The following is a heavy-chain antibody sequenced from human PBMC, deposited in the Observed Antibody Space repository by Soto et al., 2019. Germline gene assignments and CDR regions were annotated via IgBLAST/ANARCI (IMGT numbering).Heavy chain of an antibody. Sequence: GGSLRLSCAASGFTFSSYWMSWVRQAPGKGLEWVANIKQDGSEKYYVDSVKGRFTISRDNAKNSLYLQMNSLRAEDTAVYYCARDLSGSPLPTDAFDIWGQGTMVTVSS. V-gene: IGHV3-7*01. J-gene: IGHJ3*02. CDR2: IKQDGSEK. CDR3: ARDLSGSPLPTDAFDI. CDR1: GFTFSSYW. D-gene: IGHD1-26*01.